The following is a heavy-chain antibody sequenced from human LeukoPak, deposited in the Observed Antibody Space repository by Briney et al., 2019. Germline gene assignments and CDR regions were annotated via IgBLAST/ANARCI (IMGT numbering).Heavy chain of an antibody. V-gene: IGHV3-23*01. CDR3: AKSEYQLDNWFDP. D-gene: IGHD2-2*01. CDR2: IGGSGGST. Sequence: GGSLRLSCAASGFTFSSYVMSWVRQAPGKGLEWVSAIGGSGGSTYYADSVKGRFTISRDNSKNTLYLQMNSLRAEDTAVYYCAKSEYQLDNWFDPWGQGTLVTVSS. J-gene: IGHJ5*02. CDR1: GFTFSSYV.